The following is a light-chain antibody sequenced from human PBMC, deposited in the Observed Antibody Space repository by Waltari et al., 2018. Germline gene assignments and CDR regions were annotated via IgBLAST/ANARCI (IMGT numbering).Light chain of an antibody. CDR3: CSYTSIGPVL. J-gene: IGLJ2*01. Sequence: QSALTQPASVSGSPGQSIAISCIGTSSDVGANHFLSWYQQHPGRAPKLMIHEVTKRPSGVSTRFSGSKSGNTASLTISGLQAEDEADYYCCSYTSIGPVLIGGGTKVTVL. CDR2: EVT. V-gene: IGLV2-23*02. CDR1: SSDVGANHF.